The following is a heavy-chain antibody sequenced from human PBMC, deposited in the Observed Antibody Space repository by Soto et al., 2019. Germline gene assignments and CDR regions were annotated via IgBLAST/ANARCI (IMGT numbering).Heavy chain of an antibody. CDR1: GYTFTTYD. J-gene: IGHJ4*02. CDR2: MNPSNGNT. D-gene: IGHD6-25*01. V-gene: IGHV1-8*02. Sequence: ASVKVSFKASGYTFTTYDVSWVRQASGQGLEWMGWMNPSNGNTGYAQKFQGRVTMTRNTSISTVYMELSGLRPDDTAVYYCARRKERSGPHYFDYWGQGTQVTVSS. CDR3: ARRKERSGPHYFDY.